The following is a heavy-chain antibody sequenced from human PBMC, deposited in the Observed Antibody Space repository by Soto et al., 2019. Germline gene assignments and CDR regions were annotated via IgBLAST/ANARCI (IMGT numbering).Heavy chain of an antibody. CDR2: IKSKADGGTV. CDR3: TRRPTAGDAGVDPLAH. D-gene: IGHD3-10*01. J-gene: IGHJ4*02. Sequence: EVRLVQSGGGFVKPEGSLRLSCSASGFSLSDGWMNWVRQTPGKGLEWVGRIKSKADGGTVEYAAPVKGRFVISRDDSENMLYLQMNSLKADDTGIYYCTRRPTAGDAGVDPLAHWGQGALVTVSS. V-gene: IGHV3-15*07. CDR1: GFSLSDGW.